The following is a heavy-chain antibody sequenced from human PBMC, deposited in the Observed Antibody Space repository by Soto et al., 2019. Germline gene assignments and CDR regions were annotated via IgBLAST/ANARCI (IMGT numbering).Heavy chain of an antibody. V-gene: IGHV1-46*01. D-gene: IGHD2-2*02. CDR3: ARKYRYGYYCYVMDF. CDR1: GYTFTSYY. CDR2: INPSGGST. J-gene: IGHJ6*02. Sequence: ASVKVSCKASGYTFTSYYMHWVRQAPGQGLEWMGIINPSGGSTSYAQKFQGRVTMTRDTSTSTVYMELSSLRSEDTAVYYCARKYRYGYYCYVMDFCGPGTTVIVSS.